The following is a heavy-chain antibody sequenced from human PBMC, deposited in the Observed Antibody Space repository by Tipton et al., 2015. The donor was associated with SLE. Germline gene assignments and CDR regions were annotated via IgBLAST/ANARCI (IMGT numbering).Heavy chain of an antibody. D-gene: IGHD3-3*01. CDR3: VRDHDHDFWSAYPDYYGMDV. CDR2: INDSGST. Sequence: TLSLTCAVYGGSFGPHYWSWIRQPPGKGLEWIGEINDSGSTNYNPSLKSRVIISIDTSNNQFSLKLSSVTAADTAVYYCVRDHDHDFWSAYPDYYGMDVWGQGTTVTVS. J-gene: IGHJ6*02. V-gene: IGHV4-34*01. CDR1: GGSFGPHY.